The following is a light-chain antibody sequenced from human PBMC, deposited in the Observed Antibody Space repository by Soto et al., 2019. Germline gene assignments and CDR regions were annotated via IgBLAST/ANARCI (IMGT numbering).Light chain of an antibody. CDR1: ESISTW. Sequence: DRVTITCRASESISTWLAWYQQKPGKAPKLLIYGASSLQSGVPSRFSGAGSGAEFTLTINGLQSEDFATYFCLQHKSYPWTFGQGTKVDIK. CDR3: LQHKSYPWT. J-gene: IGKJ1*01. CDR2: GAS. V-gene: IGKV1-5*03.